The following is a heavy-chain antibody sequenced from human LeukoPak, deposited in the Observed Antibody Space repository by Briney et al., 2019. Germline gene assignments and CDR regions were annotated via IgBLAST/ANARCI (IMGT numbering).Heavy chain of an antibody. CDR1: GYTLTELS. V-gene: IGHV1-24*01. J-gene: IGHJ4*02. CDR3: ATPGGNVPTFGY. D-gene: IGHD1-1*01. CDR2: FDPEDGET. Sequence: GASVKVSCKVSGYTLTELSMHWVRQAPGKGLEWMGGFDPEDGETIYAQKFQGRVTMTEDTSTDTAYMELSSLRSEDTAVYYCATPGGNVPTFGYWGQGTLVTVSS.